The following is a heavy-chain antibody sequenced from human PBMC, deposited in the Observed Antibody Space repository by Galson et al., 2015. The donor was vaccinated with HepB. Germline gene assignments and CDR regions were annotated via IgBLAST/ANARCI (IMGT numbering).Heavy chain of an antibody. CDR2: ISSSSRTI. CDR1: GLSFSYYS. CDR3: ASGYRGCNGGSCYYDFDY. D-gene: IGHD2-15*01. Sequence: SLRLSCAASGLSFSYYSMSWVRQAPGKGLDWVSYISSSSRTIHYADSGKGRFTISRNNAKTSVDLQMNSLRDEDPAVDYCASGYRGCNGGSCYYDFDYWGQGTLVTVSS. V-gene: IGHV3-48*02. J-gene: IGHJ4*02.